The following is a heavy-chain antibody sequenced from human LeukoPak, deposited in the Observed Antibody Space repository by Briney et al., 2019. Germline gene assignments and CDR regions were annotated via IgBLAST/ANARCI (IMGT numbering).Heavy chain of an antibody. CDR1: GFTFSSYS. Sequence: GGSLRLSCAASGFTFSSYSMSWVRQAPGKGLEWVSSISSSSTYRYYAASVRGRFTISRDNAKNSLYLQMNSLRAEDTALYYCARGRYSGSYLLDYWGHGTLVTVSS. V-gene: IGHV3-21*01. J-gene: IGHJ4*01. CDR2: ISSSSTYR. D-gene: IGHD1-26*01. CDR3: ARGRYSGSYLLDY.